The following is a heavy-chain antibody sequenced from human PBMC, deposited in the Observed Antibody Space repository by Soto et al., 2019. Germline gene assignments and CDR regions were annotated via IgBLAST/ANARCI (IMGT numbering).Heavy chain of an antibody. V-gene: IGHV4-61*01. D-gene: IGHD2-2*01. CDR1: GGSVSSGSYY. J-gene: IGHJ5*02. Sequence: NPSETLSLTCTVSGGSVSSGSYYWSWIRQPPGKGLEWIGYIYYSGSTNYNPSLKSRVTISVDTAKNQFSLKLSSVTAADTAVYYCAREGYCSSTSCYFISWFDPWGEGTLVTVSS. CDR3: AREGYCSSTSCYFISWFDP. CDR2: IYYSGST.